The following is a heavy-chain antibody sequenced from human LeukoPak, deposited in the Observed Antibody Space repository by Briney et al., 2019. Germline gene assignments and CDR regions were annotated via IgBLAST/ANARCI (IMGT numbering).Heavy chain of an antibody. CDR1: GGSISSSSW. CDR3: ATRWVLTGEPY. D-gene: IGHD7-27*01. CDR2: IHHSGGT. V-gene: IGHV4-4*02. J-gene: IGHJ4*02. Sequence: PSGTLSLTCAVSGGSISSSSWWSWVRQTPGKGLEWIGEIHHSGGTNYNVSLKSRVTISLDKSKNQFSLDLTSMTAADTAVYYCATRWVLTGEPYWGQGTLVTVSS.